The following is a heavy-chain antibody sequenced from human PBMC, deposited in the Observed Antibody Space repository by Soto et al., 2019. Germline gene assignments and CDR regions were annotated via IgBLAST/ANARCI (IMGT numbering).Heavy chain of an antibody. J-gene: IGHJ5*02. V-gene: IGHV4-59*01. CDR3: ARATLCSGGSCYRFDP. CDR2: IHYSGST. Sequence: KASETLSLTCTVSGDSIGSYFWSWIRQAPGKGLEWIAYIHYSGSTKSNPSLKSRVTISVDTSKNQFSLNLSSVTAADTAMYYCARATLCSGGSCYRFDPWGQGTLVTVSS. D-gene: IGHD2-15*01. CDR1: GDSIGSYF.